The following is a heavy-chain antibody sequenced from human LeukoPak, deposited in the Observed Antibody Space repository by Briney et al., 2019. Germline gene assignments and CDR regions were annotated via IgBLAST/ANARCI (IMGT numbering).Heavy chain of an antibody. CDR3: ARRGITMVRGVINYFDY. CDR2: IYTSGST. J-gene: IGHJ4*02. D-gene: IGHD3-10*01. CDR1: GGSISSYY. Sequence: SETLSLTCTVSGGSISSYYWSWIRQPAGKGLEWIGRIYTSGSTNYNPSLKSRVTMSVDTSKNQFSLKLSSVTAADTAVYYCARRGITMVRGVINYFDYWGQGTLVTVSS. V-gene: IGHV4-4*07.